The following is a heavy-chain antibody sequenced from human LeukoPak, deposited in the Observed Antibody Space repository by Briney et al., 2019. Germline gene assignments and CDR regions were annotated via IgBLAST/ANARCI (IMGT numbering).Heavy chain of an antibody. CDR3: ARAAPEYCSSTSCYIAIGPRRGPYYFDY. Sequence: SETLSLTCTVSGGSISSSSYYWGWIRQPPGKGLEWIGSSYYSGSTYYNPSLKSRVTISVDTSKNQFSLKLSSVTAADTAVYYCARAAPEYCSSTSCYIAIGPRRGPYYFDYWGQGTLVTVSS. V-gene: IGHV4-39*01. CDR2: SYYSGST. D-gene: IGHD2-2*02. CDR1: GGSISSSSYY. J-gene: IGHJ4*02.